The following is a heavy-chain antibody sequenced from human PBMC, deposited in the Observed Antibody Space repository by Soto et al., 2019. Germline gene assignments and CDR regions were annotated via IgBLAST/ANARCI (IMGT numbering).Heavy chain of an antibody. J-gene: IGHJ6*02. CDR3: ARDQGYNYYYGMDV. CDR1: GGSISGYY. CDR2: IYYSGST. V-gene: IGHV4-59*01. Sequence: SETLSLTCTVSGGSISGYYWSWIRQPPGKGLEWIGYIYYSGSTNYNPSLKSRVTISVDTSKNQFSLKLSSVTAADTAVYYCARDQGYNYYYGMDVWGQGTTVTVSS. D-gene: IGHD3-16*02.